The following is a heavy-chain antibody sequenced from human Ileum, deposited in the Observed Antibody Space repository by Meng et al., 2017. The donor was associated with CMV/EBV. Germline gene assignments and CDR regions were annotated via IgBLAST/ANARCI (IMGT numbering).Heavy chain of an antibody. CDR2: VSNDGINK. J-gene: IGHJ5*02. V-gene: IGHV3-30-3*01. CDR1: GFPFCHYS. CDR3: ARGPVYTSGWFLGWFDP. Sequence: SGFPFCHYSIPLVRQAPGQGLACVAVVSNDGINKYYADSVEGRFSIFRDNSKNTLFLEMSLRADDTAVYYCARGPVYTSGWFLGWFDPWGQGTLVTVSS. D-gene: IGHD6-19*01.